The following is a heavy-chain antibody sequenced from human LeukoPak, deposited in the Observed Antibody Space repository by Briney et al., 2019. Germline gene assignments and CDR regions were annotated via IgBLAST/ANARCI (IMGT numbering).Heavy chain of an antibody. D-gene: IGHD4-17*01. V-gene: IGHV1-46*01. CDR2: INPSGGST. J-gene: IGHJ3*02. CDR1: GYTFTSYD. Sequence: ASVKVSCKASGYTFTSYDINWVRQATGQGLEWMGIINPSGGSTSYAQKFQGRVTMTRDTSTSTVYMELSSLRSEDTAVYYCARHPTVTTDAFDIWGQRTMVTVSS. CDR3: ARHPTVTTDAFDI.